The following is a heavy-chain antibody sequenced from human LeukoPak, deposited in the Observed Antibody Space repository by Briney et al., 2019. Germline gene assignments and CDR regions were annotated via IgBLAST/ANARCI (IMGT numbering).Heavy chain of an antibody. J-gene: IGHJ4*02. CDR1: GYTFTSYD. V-gene: IGHV1-8*01. CDR3: ARGRWAYYYDSSGYKY. Sequence: ASVKVSCKASGYTFTSYDINWVRQATGQGLEWMGWMNPNSGNTGYAQKFQGRVTMTRNTSISTAYMELSSLRSEDTAVYYCARGRWAYYYDSSGYKYWGQGTLVTASS. CDR2: MNPNSGNT. D-gene: IGHD3-22*01.